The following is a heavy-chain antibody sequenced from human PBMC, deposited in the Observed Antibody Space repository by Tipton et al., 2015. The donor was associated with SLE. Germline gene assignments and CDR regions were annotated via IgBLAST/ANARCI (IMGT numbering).Heavy chain of an antibody. CDR2: IYYSGST. J-gene: IGHJ3*02. D-gene: IGHD6-19*01. CDR3: ARDFTVAGTGAFDI. Sequence: LRLSCTVSGGSISSGGYYWSWIRQHPGKGLEWIGYIYYSGSTYYNPSLKSRVTISVDTSKNQFSLKLSSVTAADTAVYYCARDFTVAGTGAFDIWGQGTMVTVSS. V-gene: IGHV4-31*03. CDR1: GGSISSGGYY.